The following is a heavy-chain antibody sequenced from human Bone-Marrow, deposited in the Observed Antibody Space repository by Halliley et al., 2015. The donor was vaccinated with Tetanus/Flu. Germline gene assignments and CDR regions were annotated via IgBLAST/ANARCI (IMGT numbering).Heavy chain of an antibody. J-gene: IGHJ4*02. CDR1: GGSINYYY. CDR3: ARDRTASYSFDY. Sequence: TLSLTCTVYGGSINYYYWSWIRQPPGKGLEWIGYVFYNGNTNYNPSLKSRVTISLDTTNNQFSLKLNSVTTADTAVYYCARDRTASYSFDYWGQGTLVTVSS. D-gene: IGHD1-26*01. CDR2: VFYNGNT. V-gene: IGHV4-59*01.